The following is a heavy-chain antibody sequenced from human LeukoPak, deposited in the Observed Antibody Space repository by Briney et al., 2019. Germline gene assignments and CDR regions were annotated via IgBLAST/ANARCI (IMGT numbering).Heavy chain of an antibody. V-gene: IGHV4-4*07. J-gene: IGHJ3*02. CDR2: VYSTGST. Sequence: PSETLSLTCTVPGGSITTHYWSWIRQPTGKELEWIGRVYSTGSTKYNPSLESRVTMSVDTSSNRFSLRLRSVTAADTAVHYCARDLLGDYGTFDIWGQGTMVTVSS. CDR3: ARDLLGDYGTFDI. D-gene: IGHD4-17*01. CDR1: GGSITTHY.